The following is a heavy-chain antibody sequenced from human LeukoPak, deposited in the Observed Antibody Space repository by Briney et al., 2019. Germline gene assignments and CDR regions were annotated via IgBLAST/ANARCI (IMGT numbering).Heavy chain of an antibody. CDR2: ISWNSGFI. Sequence: GGSLRLSCAASGFTFDDYAMHWVRQAPGKGLEWVSGISWNSGFIGYADSVKGRFTISRDNAKNSLYLQMNSLRAEDMALYYCAKGLYSSGSYPDYWGQGTLVTVSS. CDR1: GFTFDDYA. V-gene: IGHV3-9*03. J-gene: IGHJ4*02. CDR3: AKGLYSSGSYPDY. D-gene: IGHD3-10*01.